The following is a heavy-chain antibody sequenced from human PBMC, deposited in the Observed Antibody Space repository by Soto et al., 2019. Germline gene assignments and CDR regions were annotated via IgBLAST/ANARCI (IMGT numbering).Heavy chain of an antibody. CDR2: IYYSGST. CDR3: ARDGDSSSSLGFWFDP. V-gene: IGHV4-30-4*01. CDR1: GGSISSGDDF. Sequence: TSETLSLTCTVSGGSISSGDDFWTWIRQPPGKGLEWIGYIYYSGSTYYNPSLKSRVTISVDTSKNQFSLKLSSVTAADTAVYYCARDGDSSSSLGFWFDPWGQGTLVTVSS. D-gene: IGHD6-6*01. J-gene: IGHJ5*02.